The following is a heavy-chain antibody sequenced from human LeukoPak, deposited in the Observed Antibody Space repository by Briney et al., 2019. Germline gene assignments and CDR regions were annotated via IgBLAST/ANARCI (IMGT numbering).Heavy chain of an antibody. V-gene: IGHV4-39*07. D-gene: IGHD6-13*01. CDR1: GFTFSSHGM. J-gene: IGHJ4*02. Sequence: PGGSLRLSCAASGFTFSSHGMNWIRQPPGKGLEWIGSIYYSGSTYYNPSLKSRVTISVDTSKNQFSLKLSSVTAADTAVYYCARGAAAGYYYFDYWGQGTLVTVSS. CDR3: ARGAAAGYYYFDY. CDR2: IYYSGST.